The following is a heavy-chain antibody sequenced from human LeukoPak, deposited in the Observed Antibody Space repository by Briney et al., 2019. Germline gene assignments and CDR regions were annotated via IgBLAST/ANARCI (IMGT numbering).Heavy chain of an antibody. D-gene: IGHD3-10*01. J-gene: IGHJ4*02. CDR2: INHSGST. V-gene: IGHV4-34*01. Sequence: SETLSLTCAVYGGSFSGYYWSWIRQPPGKGLEWIGEINHSGSTNYNPSLKSRVTISVDTSKNQFSLKLSSVTAADTAVYYCARGHPSYYYGSGSYPCPFDYWGQGTLVTVSS. CDR3: ARGHPSYYYGSGSYPCPFDY. CDR1: GGSFSGYY.